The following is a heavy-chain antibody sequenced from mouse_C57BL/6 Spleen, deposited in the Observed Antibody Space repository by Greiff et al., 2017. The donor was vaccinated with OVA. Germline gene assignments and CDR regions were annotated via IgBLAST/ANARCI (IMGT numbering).Heavy chain of an antibody. Sequence: VQLQQSGAELVRPGASVKLSCTASGFNIKDDYMHWVKQRPEQGLEWIGWIVPENGDTEYASKFQGKATITADTSSNTAYLQLSSLTSEDTAVYSSTTDGSSPAWFAYWGQGTLVTVSA. CDR2: IVPENGDT. CDR1: GFNIKDDY. D-gene: IGHD1-1*01. CDR3: TTDGSSPAWFAY. V-gene: IGHV14-4*01. J-gene: IGHJ3*01.